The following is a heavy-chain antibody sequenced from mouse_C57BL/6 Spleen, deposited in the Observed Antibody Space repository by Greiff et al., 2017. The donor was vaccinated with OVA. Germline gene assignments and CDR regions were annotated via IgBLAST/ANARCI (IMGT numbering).Heavy chain of an antibody. J-gene: IGHJ2*01. CDR1: GFTFSDFY. V-gene: IGHV7-1*01. CDR2: SRNKANDYTT. CDR3: ARGSYGFDY. D-gene: IGHD1-1*01. Sequence: EVKLMESGGGLVQSGRSLRLSCATSGFTFSDFYMEWVRQAPGKGLEWIAASRNKANDYTTEYSASVKGRFIVSRDTSQSILYLQMNALRAEDTAIYYCARGSYGFDYWGQGTTLTVSS.